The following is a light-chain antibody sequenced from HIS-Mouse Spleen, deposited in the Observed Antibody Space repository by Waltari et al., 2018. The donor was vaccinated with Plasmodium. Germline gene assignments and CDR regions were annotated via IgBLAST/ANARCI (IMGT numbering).Light chain of an antibody. CDR1: ALPKQY. V-gene: IGLV3-25*03. CDR3: QSADSSGTYV. Sequence: SYELTQPPSVSVSPGQTARITCPGDALPKQYAYWYQQKPGQAPVLVIYKDRERPSGIPERFSGSSSGKTVTLTISGVQAEDEADYYCQSADSSGTYVFGTGTKVTVL. CDR2: KDR. J-gene: IGLJ1*01.